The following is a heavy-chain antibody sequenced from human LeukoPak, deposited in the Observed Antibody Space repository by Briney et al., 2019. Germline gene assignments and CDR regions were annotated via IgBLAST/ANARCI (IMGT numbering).Heavy chain of an antibody. V-gene: IGHV3-21*01. CDR2: ISSSSSYI. D-gene: IGHD3-22*01. J-gene: IGHJ4*02. CDR1: GFTFSSYS. CDR3: ARAKRYYDSSGSSSYYFDY. Sequence: GGSLRLSCAASGFTFSSYSMNWVRQAPGKGLEWVSSISSSSSYIYHADSVKGRFTISRDNAKNSLYLQMNSLRAEDTAVYYCARAKRYYDSSGSSSYYFDYWGQGTLVTVSS.